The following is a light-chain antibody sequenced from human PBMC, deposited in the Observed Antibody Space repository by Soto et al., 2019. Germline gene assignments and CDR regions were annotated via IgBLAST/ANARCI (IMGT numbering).Light chain of an antibody. V-gene: IGKV3-20*01. J-gene: IGKJ4*01. CDR1: QSVSSY. Sequence: EIVLTQSPATLSLSPGERATLSCRASQSVSSYLAWYQQIPGQSPRLLIYGTSSRATGIPDRFSGSGSGTDFTLTISRLEPEDSAVYYCQQYGSSPLTFGGGTKVDIK. CDR3: QQYGSSPLT. CDR2: GTS.